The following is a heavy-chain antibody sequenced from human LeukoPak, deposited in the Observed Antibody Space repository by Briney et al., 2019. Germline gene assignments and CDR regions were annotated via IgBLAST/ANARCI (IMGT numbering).Heavy chain of an antibody. Sequence: PSETLSLTCTVSGGSISSYYWSWIRQPPGKGLEWIGYIYYSGSTNYNPSLKSRVTISVDTSKNQFSLKLCSVTAADTAVYYCARDLGSGWYFDYWGQGTLVTVSS. J-gene: IGHJ4*02. D-gene: IGHD6-19*01. V-gene: IGHV4-59*01. CDR1: GGSISSYY. CDR3: ARDLGSGWYFDY. CDR2: IYYSGST.